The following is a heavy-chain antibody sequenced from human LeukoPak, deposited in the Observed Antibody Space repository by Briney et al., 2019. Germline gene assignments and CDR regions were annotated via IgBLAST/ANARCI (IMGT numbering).Heavy chain of an antibody. D-gene: IGHD6-6*01. Sequence: ASVKVSCKASGYTFTSYDINWVRQATGQGLGWMGWMNPNSGNTGYAQKFQGRVTMTRNTSISTAYMELSSLRSEDTAVYYCARGKIAAPPWFDPWGQGTLVTVSS. V-gene: IGHV1-8*01. CDR3: ARGKIAAPPWFDP. J-gene: IGHJ5*02. CDR2: MNPNSGNT. CDR1: GYTFTSYD.